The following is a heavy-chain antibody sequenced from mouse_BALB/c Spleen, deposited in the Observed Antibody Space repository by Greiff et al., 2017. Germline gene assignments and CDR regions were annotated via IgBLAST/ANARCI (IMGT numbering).Heavy chain of an antibody. Sequence: EVQLVESGGGLVKPGGSLKLSCAASGFTFSSYTMSWVRQTPEKRLEWVATISSGGSYTYYPDSVKGRFTISRDTAKNTLYLQMSSLKSEDTAMYYCTRDPFITTAAEYFDYWGQGTTLTVSS. CDR1: GFTFSSYT. V-gene: IGHV5-6-4*01. D-gene: IGHD1-2*01. CDR2: ISSGGSYT. CDR3: TRDPFITTAAEYFDY. J-gene: IGHJ2*01.